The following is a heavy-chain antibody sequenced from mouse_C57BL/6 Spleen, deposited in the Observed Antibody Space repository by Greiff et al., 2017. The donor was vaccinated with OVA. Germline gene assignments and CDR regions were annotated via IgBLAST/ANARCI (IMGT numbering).Heavy chain of an antibody. Sequence: QVQLQQSGAELMKPGASVKLSCKATGYTFTGYWIEWVKQRPGHGLEWIGEILPGSGSTNYNEKFKGKATFTADTSSNTAYMQLSSLTTEDSAIYYCARRGIDYYGSSYVHYAMDYWGQGTSVTVSS. CDR1: GYTFTGYW. CDR2: ILPGSGST. CDR3: ARRGIDYYGSSYVHYAMDY. J-gene: IGHJ4*01. V-gene: IGHV1-9*01. D-gene: IGHD1-1*01.